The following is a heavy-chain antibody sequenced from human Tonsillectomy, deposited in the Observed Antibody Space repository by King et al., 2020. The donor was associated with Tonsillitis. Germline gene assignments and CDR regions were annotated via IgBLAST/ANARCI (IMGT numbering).Heavy chain of an antibody. CDR1: GFTFSRYG. CDR3: VKDDYDFRSGTDPAYYYGMDV. V-gene: IGHV3-30*18. CDR2: ISYDGSNK. D-gene: IGHD3-3*01. Sequence: VQLVESGGGVVQPGRSLRLSCAASGFTFSRYGMHWVRQAPGKGLEWVAVISYDGSNKYYADSVKGRFTISRDNSKNTLYLQMNSLRAEDTAVYYCVKDDYDFRSGTDPAYYYGMDVWGQGTAVTVSS. J-gene: IGHJ6*02.